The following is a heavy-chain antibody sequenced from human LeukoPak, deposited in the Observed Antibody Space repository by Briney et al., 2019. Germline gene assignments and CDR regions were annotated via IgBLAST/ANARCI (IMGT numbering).Heavy chain of an antibody. D-gene: IGHD6-13*01. J-gene: IGHJ3*02. CDR3: AHRGPYSSSWYHAFDI. Sequence: ESGPTLAKPTQRLTLTCTFSGLSLNTRGVGVGWIRQPPEKALEWLALIYWDDDKRYSPSLKSRLTITKDTSNNQVVLTMTNMDPVDTATYYCAHRGPYSSSWYHAFDIWGQGTRVTVSS. CDR2: IYWDDDK. V-gene: IGHV2-5*02. CDR1: GLSLNTRGVG.